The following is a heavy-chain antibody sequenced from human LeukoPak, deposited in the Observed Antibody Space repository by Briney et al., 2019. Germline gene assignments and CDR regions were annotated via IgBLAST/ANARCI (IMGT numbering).Heavy chain of an antibody. CDR3: ARRLAARLEGFDY. Sequence: ASVKVSCKASGYTFTGYYMHWVRQAPGQGLEWMGWINPNSGGTNYEQKFQGRVTMTRDTSISTDYMELSRLRSDDTAVYYCARRLAARLEGFDYWGQGTLVTVSS. J-gene: IGHJ4*02. V-gene: IGHV1-2*02. CDR1: GYTFTGYY. CDR2: INPNSGGT. D-gene: IGHD6-6*01.